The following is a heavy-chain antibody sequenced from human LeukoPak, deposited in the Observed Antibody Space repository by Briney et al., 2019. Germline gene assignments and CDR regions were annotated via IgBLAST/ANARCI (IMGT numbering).Heavy chain of an antibody. Sequence: GASVQVSCKESGYTFTSFYMHWVRQAPGQGLEWMGLINPSGGSTTYAHKFQGRVTMTRDMSTSTVYMELSSLRSEDTAVYYCARGLHISVRAPPDFWGQGTLVTVSS. CDR1: GYTFTSFY. CDR3: ARGLHISVRAPPDF. D-gene: IGHD2-21*01. V-gene: IGHV1-46*01. J-gene: IGHJ4*02. CDR2: INPSGGST.